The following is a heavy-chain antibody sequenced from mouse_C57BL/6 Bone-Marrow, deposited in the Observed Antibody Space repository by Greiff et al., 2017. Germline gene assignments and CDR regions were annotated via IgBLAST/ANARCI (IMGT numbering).Heavy chain of an antibody. V-gene: IGHV7-1*01. CDR1: GFTFSDFY. J-gene: IGHJ4*01. CDR2: SRNKANDYTT. CDR3: ARDVYYAMDY. Sequence: DVHLVESGGGLVQSGRSLRLSCATSGFTFSDFYMEWVRQAPGKGLEWIAASRNKANDYTTEYSASVKGRFIVARDTSQSILYPQMISLRAEDTAYYYCARDVYYAMDYWGQGTSVTVSS.